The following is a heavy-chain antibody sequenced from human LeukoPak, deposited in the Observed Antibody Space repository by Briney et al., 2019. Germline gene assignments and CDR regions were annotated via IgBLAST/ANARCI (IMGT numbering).Heavy chain of an antibody. J-gene: IGHJ5*02. Sequence: SVKVSCKASGGTFSSYAISWVRQAPGQGLEWMGRIIPILGIANYAQKFQGRVTITADKSTSTAYMELRSLRSDDTAVYYCARSGGPDNPWGQGTLVTVSS. V-gene: IGHV1-69*04. CDR1: GGTFSSYA. CDR3: ARSGGPDNP. CDR2: IIPILGIA. D-gene: IGHD3-10*01.